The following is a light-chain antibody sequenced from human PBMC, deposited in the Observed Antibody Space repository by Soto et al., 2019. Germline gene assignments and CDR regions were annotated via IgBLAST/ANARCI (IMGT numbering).Light chain of an antibody. CDR1: QAVNTR. CDR2: LAS. Sequence: EIVLTPSPATLSSLPCDGVNLSAMASQAVNTRLAWYQHKPGQAPRLLIYLASNRAAGVPARFSGSGSGTDFTLTISCLQSEDFATYYCQQYYSYPRTFGQGTKV. CDR3: QQYYSYPRT. J-gene: IGKJ1*01. V-gene: IGKV3D-15*01.